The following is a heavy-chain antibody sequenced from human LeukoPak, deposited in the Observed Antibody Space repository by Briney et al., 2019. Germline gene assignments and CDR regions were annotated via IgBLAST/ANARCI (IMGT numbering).Heavy chain of an antibody. D-gene: IGHD5-24*01. CDR3: ARDSSGDGYDY. Sequence: PGGSLRLSCAASGFTVGSNYMSCVRQAPGKGLEWVSVIYSGGSTYYADSVKGRFTISRDNSKNTLYLQMNSLRAEDTAVYYCARDSSGDGYDYWGQGTLVTVSS. J-gene: IGHJ4*02. V-gene: IGHV3-53*01. CDR1: GFTVGSNY. CDR2: IYSGGST.